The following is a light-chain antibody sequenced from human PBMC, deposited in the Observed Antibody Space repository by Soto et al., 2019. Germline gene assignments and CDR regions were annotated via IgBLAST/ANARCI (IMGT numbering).Light chain of an antibody. V-gene: IGKV3-11*01. J-gene: IGKJ5*01. CDR2: DAS. Sequence: EIVLTQSPATLSLSPGERATLSCRASQSVSSYLAWYQQKRGQAPRLLIHDASNRATGIPARFSGSGSGTDFTLTISSLEPEDFAVYYCQQRINWPITFGQGTRLEIK. CDR3: QQRINWPIT. CDR1: QSVSSY.